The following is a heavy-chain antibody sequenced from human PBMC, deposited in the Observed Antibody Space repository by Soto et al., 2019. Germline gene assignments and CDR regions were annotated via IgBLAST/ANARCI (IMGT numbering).Heavy chain of an antibody. V-gene: IGHV3-21*01. J-gene: IGHJ4*02. CDR3: ARYPRTYYYGSGSYEFDY. CDR1: GFTFSSYS. CDR2: ISSSSSYI. D-gene: IGHD3-10*01. Sequence: LRLSWAASGFTFSSYSMNWVRQAPGKGLEWVSSISSSSSYIYYADSVKGRFTISRDNAKNSLYLQMNSLRAEDTAVYYCARYPRTYYYGSGSYEFDYWGQGTLVTVSS.